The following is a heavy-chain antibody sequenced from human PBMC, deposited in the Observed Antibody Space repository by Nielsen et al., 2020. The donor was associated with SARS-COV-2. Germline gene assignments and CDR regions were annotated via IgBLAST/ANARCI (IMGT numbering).Heavy chain of an antibody. CDR2: INYSGST. CDR3: ARLYSGYDWGFDY. D-gene: IGHD5-12*01. J-gene: IGHJ4*02. CDR1: GGSFSAYY. V-gene: IGHV4-34*09. Sequence: SETLSLTCAVYGGSFSAYYWSWIRQHPGKGLEWIGYINYSGSTYYNPSLKSRITISVDTSKNQFSLKLSSVTAADTAVYYCARLYSGYDWGFDYWGQGTLVTVSS.